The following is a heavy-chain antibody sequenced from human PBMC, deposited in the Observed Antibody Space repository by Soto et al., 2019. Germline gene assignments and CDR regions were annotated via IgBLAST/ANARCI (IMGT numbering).Heavy chain of an antibody. CDR3: ARGARYCSSTSCYFPRRYYYYYMDV. CDR1: GYTFTSYD. CDR2: MNPNSGNT. D-gene: IGHD2-2*01. Sequence: ASVKVSCTASGYTFTSYDINWVRQATGQGLEWMGWMNPNSGNTGYAQKFQGRVTMTRNTSISTAYMELSSLRSEDTAVYYCARGARYCSSTSCYFPRRYYYYYMDVWGNGTTVTVSS. V-gene: IGHV1-8*01. J-gene: IGHJ6*03.